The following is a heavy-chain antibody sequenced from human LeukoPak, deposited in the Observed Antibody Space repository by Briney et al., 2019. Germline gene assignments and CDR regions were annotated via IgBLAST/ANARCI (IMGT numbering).Heavy chain of an antibody. V-gene: IGHV1-2*02. CDR3: ARDPGMITFGGVIVTGGLYYMDV. D-gene: IGHD3-16*02. CDR2: INPNSGGT. Sequence: RASVKVSCKASGYTFTGYYMHWVRQAPGQGLEWMGWINPNSGGTNYAQKFQGRVTMTRDTSISTAYMELSRLRSDDTAVYYCARDPGMITFGGVIVTGGLYYMDVWGKGTTVTVSS. J-gene: IGHJ6*03. CDR1: GYTFTGYY.